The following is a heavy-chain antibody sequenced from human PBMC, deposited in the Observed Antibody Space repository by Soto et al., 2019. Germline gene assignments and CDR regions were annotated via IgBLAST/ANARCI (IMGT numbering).Heavy chain of an antibody. V-gene: IGHV4-30-4*08. CDR1: EGTSDGLGYC. CDR3: ARDQGSSYAFDY. CDR2: VYYSGST. Sequence: SQILPVRSTVAEGTSDGLGYCRSSNRQPPGKGLEWIGYVYYSGSTYYNPSLKSRVTISVDTSKNQFSLKLSSVTAADTAVYYCARDQGSSYAFDYSGQGTLVSVSS. J-gene: IGHJ4*02. D-gene: IGHD6-6*01.